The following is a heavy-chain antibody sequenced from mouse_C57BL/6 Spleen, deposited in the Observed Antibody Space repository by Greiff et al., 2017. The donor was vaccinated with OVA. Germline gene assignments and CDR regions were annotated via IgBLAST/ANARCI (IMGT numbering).Heavy chain of an antibody. V-gene: IGHV1-52*01. CDR1: GYTFTSYW. CDR2: IDPSDSET. D-gene: IGHD1-1*01. CDR3: ARGYYYGSSYYAMDY. Sequence: VKLQQPGAELVRPGSSVKLSCKASGYTFTSYWMHWVKQRPIQGLEWIGNIDPSDSETHYNQKFKDKATLTVDKSSSTAYMQLSSLTSEDSAVYYCARGYYYGSSYYAMDYWGQGTSVTVSS. J-gene: IGHJ4*01.